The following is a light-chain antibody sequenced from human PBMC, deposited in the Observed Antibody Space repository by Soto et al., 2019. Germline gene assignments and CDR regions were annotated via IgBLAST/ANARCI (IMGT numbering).Light chain of an antibody. V-gene: IGLV2-14*03. CDR3: ASYTSSTPFYV. Sequence: HCALNQPASGSGSLGQSIAISCTGIRTDVDGYDYVSWYQQHPGQAPQLIIYDVYNRPSGVSHRFYGSKSGDTASLTISGLHAEDEADYYCASYTSSTPFYVFGTGPKVPVL. CDR1: RTDVDGYDY. J-gene: IGLJ1*01. CDR2: DVY.